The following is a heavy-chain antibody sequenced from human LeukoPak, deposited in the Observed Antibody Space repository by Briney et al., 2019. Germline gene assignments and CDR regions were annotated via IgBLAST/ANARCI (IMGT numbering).Heavy chain of an antibody. V-gene: IGHV4-31*03. Sequence: SETLSLTCTVSGGSISSGGYSWSWIRQHPGKGLEWIGYIYYSGSTYYNPSLKSRVTISVDTSKNQFSLKLSSVTAADTAVYYCARATTVTKNWFDPWGQGTLVTVSS. D-gene: IGHD4-17*01. CDR1: GGSISSGGYS. CDR2: IYYSGST. J-gene: IGHJ5*02. CDR3: ARATTVTKNWFDP.